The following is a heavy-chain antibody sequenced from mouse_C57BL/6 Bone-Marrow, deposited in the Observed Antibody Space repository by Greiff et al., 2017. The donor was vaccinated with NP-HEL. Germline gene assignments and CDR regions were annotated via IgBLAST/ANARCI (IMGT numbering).Heavy chain of an antibody. D-gene: IGHD1-1*01. Sequence: QVQLQQPGAELVRPGTSVKLSCKASGYTFTSYWMHWVKQRPGQGLEWIGVIDPSDSYTNYNQKFKGKATLTVDTSSSTAYMQLSSLTSEDSAVYYCARSYYYGSSPYWYFDVWGTGTTVTVSS. J-gene: IGHJ1*03. CDR1: GYTFTSYW. V-gene: IGHV1-59*01. CDR2: IDPSDSYT. CDR3: ARSYYYGSSPYWYFDV.